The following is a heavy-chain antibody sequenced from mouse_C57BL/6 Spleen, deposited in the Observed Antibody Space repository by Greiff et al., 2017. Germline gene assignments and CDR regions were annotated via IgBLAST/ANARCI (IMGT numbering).Heavy chain of an antibody. V-gene: IGHV1-72*01. J-gene: IGHJ4*01. CDR2: IDPNSGGT. CDR1: GYTFTSYW. D-gene: IGHD1-1*01. Sequence: VQLQQPGAELVKPGASVKLSCKASGYTFTSYWMHWVKQRPGRGLEWSGRIDPNSGGTKYNEKFKSKATLTVDKPSSTAYMQLSSLTSEDSAVYYCARDDGSSHYAMDYWGQGTSVTVAS. CDR3: ARDDGSSHYAMDY.